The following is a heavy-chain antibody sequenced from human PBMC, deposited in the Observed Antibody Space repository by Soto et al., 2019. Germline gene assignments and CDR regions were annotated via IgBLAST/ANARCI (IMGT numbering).Heavy chain of an antibody. CDR3: ARDSGPGFGELLWGGMDV. Sequence: ASVKVSCKASGYTFTSYGISWARQAPGQGLEWMGWISGYNANTKYAQILQGRVTMTTDTSTSTAYMELRSLRSDDTAVYYCARDSGPGFGELLWGGMDVWGQGTTVTVSS. CDR2: ISGYNANT. J-gene: IGHJ6*02. CDR1: GYTFTSYG. D-gene: IGHD3-10*01. V-gene: IGHV1-18*01.